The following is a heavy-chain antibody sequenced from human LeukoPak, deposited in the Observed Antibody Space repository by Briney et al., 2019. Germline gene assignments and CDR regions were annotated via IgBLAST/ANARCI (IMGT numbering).Heavy chain of an antibody. CDR1: GLTFSSHW. CDR2: ITNDGSST. J-gene: IGHJ4*02. V-gene: IGHV3-74*01. CDR3: AKDRGREYSSSWKYFDY. Sequence: GGSLRLSCAASGLTFSSHWMHWVRQAPGKGLVWVSRITNDGSSTTYADSVKGRFTISRDNAKNTLYLQMNSLRAEDTAVYYCAKDRGREYSSSWKYFDYWGQGTLVTVSS. D-gene: IGHD6-13*01.